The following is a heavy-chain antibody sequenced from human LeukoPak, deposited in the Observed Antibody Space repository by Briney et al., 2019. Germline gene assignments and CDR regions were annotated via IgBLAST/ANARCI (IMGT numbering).Heavy chain of an antibody. V-gene: IGHV3-53*01. J-gene: IGHJ6*03. Sequence: GGSLRLSCAASGFTVSSNYMSWVRQAPGKGLEWVSVIYSGGSTYYADSVKGRFTISRDNSKNTLYLQMNSLRAEDTAVYYCAKLYSSGWYGYYYYYYMDVWGKGTTVTISS. CDR2: IYSGGST. CDR1: GFTVSSNY. D-gene: IGHD6-19*01. CDR3: AKLYSSGWYGYYYYYYMDV.